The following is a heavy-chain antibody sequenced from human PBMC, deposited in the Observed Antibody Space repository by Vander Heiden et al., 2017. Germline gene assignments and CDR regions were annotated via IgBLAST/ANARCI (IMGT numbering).Heavy chain of an antibody. J-gene: IGHJ6*02. CDR3: AAGYWSSTGCYNGMDV. D-gene: IGHD2-2*02. Sequence: QVQLVQTGAEVKKRGSSVKVSCKASGATFSSYAISWVRQAPGHGLEWMGWIIRILGIAIYAQKFQGSVTSTADKSAITAYMELSSMRSEDTAVVYCAAGYWSSTGCYNGMDVWGQGTTVTVSS. CDR1: GATFSSYA. V-gene: IGHV1-69*10. CDR2: IIRILGIA.